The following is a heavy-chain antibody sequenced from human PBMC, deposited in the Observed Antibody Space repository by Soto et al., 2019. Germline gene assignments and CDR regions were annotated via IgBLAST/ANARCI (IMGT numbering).Heavy chain of an antibody. V-gene: IGHV4-4*02. D-gene: IGHD6-19*01. J-gene: IGHJ3*01. CDR3: AYSTGWYRHDV. CDR2: IFHSGDT. Sequence: QVQLQESGPGLVKPSGTLSLTCAVSGDSISNSRWWTWVRQPPGKGLEWIGDIFHSGDTNYNPSLKSRVFISVDKSQNQFSLKVSSVTAADTAVCYCAYSTGWYRHDVWGQGTLVTVSS. CDR1: GDSISNSRW.